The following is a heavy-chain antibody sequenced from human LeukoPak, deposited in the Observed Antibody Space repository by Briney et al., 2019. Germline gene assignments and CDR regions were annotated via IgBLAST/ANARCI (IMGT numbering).Heavy chain of an antibody. CDR1: GYSISSGYY. Sequence: SETLSLTCTVSGYSISSGYYWGWIRQPPGKRLEWIGSIYHSGSTYYNPSLQSRVTISADTSMNQIFLRLTSVTAADTAVYYCARDFGAGSYRYGMDVWGQGTTVTASS. CDR2: IYHSGST. J-gene: IGHJ6*02. V-gene: IGHV4-38-2*02. D-gene: IGHD3-10*01. CDR3: ARDFGAGSYRYGMDV.